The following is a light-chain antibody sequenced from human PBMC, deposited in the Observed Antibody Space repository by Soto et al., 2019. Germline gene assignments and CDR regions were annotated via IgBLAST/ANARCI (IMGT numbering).Light chain of an antibody. Sequence: QSALTQPASVSESPGQSITSSCTGTSSDVGGYNYVSWYQQHPGKAPKLMIYDVSNRPSGVSNRFSGSKSGNTASLTISGLQAEDEADYYCSSYTSSSFVVFGGGTNLTVL. CDR1: SSDVGGYNY. CDR3: SSYTSSSFVV. J-gene: IGLJ2*01. CDR2: DVS. V-gene: IGLV2-14*01.